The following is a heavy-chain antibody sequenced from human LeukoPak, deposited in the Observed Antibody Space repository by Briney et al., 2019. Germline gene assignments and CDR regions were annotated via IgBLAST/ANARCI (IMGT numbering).Heavy chain of an antibody. J-gene: IGHJ5*02. CDR2: IYYSGST. Sequence: SETLSLTCTVSGGSISSYYWSWIRQPPGKGLEWIGYIYYSGSTNYNPSLRSRVTISVDTSKNQFSLKLSSVTAADTAVYYCARAATRYCSSTSCYTAYNWFDPWGQGTLVTVSS. CDR3: ARAATRYCSSTSCYTAYNWFDP. D-gene: IGHD2-2*02. CDR1: GGSISSYY. V-gene: IGHV4-59*08.